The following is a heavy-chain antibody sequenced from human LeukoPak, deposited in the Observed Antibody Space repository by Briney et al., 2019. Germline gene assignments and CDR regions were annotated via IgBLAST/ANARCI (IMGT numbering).Heavy chain of an antibody. CDR3: AKGPRTFHGMDV. V-gene: IGHV1-69*13. J-gene: IGHJ6*02. D-gene: IGHD1-14*01. CDR1: GGTFSSYA. Sequence: SVRVSCKASGGTFSSYAISWVRQAPGQGHEWMGGIIPIFGTANYAQKFQGRVTITADESTSTAYMELSSLRSEDTAVYYCAKGPRTFHGMDVWGQGTTVTVSS. CDR2: IIPIFGTA.